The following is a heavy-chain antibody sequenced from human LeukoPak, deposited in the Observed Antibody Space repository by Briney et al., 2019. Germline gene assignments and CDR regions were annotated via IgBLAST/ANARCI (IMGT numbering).Heavy chain of an antibody. CDR3: TKEGRGYYGSGSYYTWFDR. J-gene: IGHJ5*02. D-gene: IGHD3-10*01. CDR2: ISSSGSTI. V-gene: IGHV3-11*01. Sequence: GGSLRLSCAASGFTFSDYYMSWIRQAPGKGLEWVSCISSSGSTIYYADSVKGRFTISRDNIKNLLYLQMNSLRVEDTAVYYCTKEGRGYYGSGSYYTWFDRWGQGTLVTVSS. CDR1: GFTFSDYY.